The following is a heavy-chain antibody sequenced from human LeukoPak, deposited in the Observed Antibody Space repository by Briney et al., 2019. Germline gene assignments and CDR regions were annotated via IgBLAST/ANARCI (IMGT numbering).Heavy chain of an antibody. J-gene: IGHJ3*02. CDR1: GFTFRSFW. CDR3: ARTATDAFDI. Sequence: GGSLRLSCAASGFTFRSFWMLWVRQDPGKGLVWASFMNGDGSSTNYADSVKGRFTISRDNAKNTLSLQMNSLRAEDTAVYYCARTATDAFDIWGQGTMVTVSS. D-gene: IGHD2-21*02. V-gene: IGHV3-74*01. CDR2: MNGDGSST.